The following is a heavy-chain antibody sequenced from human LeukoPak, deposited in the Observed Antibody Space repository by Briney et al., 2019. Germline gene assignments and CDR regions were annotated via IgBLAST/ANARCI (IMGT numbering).Heavy chain of an antibody. CDR1: GFTFSSYS. V-gene: IGHV3-21*01. Sequence: GGSLRLSCAASGFTFSSYSMNWVRQAPGKGLKWVSSISSSSYIYYADSVKGRFTISRDNAKNSLYLQMNSLRAEDTAVYYCARDGAYCGGDCYNDAFDIWGQGTMVTVSS. CDR3: ARDGAYCGGDCYNDAFDI. D-gene: IGHD2-21*02. CDR2: ISSSSYI. J-gene: IGHJ3*02.